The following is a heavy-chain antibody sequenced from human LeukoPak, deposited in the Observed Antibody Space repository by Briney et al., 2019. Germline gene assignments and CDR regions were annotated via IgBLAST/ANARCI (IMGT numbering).Heavy chain of an antibody. CDR1: GFTVSSNY. D-gene: IGHD3-16*02. CDR3: ARVIIISVARWFDP. J-gene: IGHJ5*02. CDR2: IYSGGST. V-gene: IGHV3-66*01. Sequence: GSLRLSCAASGFTVSSNYMSWVRQAPGKGLEWVSVIYSGGSTYYADSVKGRFTISRDNSKNTLYLQMNSLRAEDTAVYYCARVIIISVARWFDPWGQGTLVTVSS.